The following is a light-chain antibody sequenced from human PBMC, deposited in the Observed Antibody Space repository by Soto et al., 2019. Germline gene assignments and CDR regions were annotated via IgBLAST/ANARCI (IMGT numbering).Light chain of an antibody. V-gene: IGKV1-39*01. CDR2: AAS. J-gene: IGKJ1*01. CDR3: QQSCNRLWT. Sequence: DIQMTQSPSSLSASVGDRVTITCRASQSISSYLNWYQQKPVKAPRLLIYAASSLESGIPSRFSGSGSGTDFTLTISSLEPEDFATYYCQQSCNRLWTFGEGTKVDIK. CDR1: QSISSY.